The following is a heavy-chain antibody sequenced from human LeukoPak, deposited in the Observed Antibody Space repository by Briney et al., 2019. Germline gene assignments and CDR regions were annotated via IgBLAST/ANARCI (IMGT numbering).Heavy chain of an antibody. V-gene: IGHV3-21*04. CDR3: ARRAGAYSHPYDY. D-gene: IGHD4/OR15-4a*01. J-gene: IGHJ4*02. Sequence: PGGSLRLSCTASGFTFSSYSMNWVRQAPGKGLEWVSSISSSSTYIYYADSVRGRFTISRDNSKNTLYLQMNSLRAEDTTVYYCARRAGAYSHPYDYWGQGTLVTVSS. CDR1: GFTFSSYS. CDR2: ISSSSTYI.